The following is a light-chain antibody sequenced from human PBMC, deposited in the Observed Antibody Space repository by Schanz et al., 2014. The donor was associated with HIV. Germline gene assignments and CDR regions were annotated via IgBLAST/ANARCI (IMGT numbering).Light chain of an antibody. CDR1: SSDVGGYNY. V-gene: IGLV2-8*01. CDR2: EVS. J-gene: IGLJ1*01. CDR3: SSHTRRNTLDV. Sequence: QSALTQPPSASGSPGQSVTISCTGTSSDVGGYNYVSWYQQHPGKAPKLMIYEVSERPSGVPDRFSGSKSGNTASLTVSGLQADDEADYYCSSHTRRNTLDVFGTGTKVTVL.